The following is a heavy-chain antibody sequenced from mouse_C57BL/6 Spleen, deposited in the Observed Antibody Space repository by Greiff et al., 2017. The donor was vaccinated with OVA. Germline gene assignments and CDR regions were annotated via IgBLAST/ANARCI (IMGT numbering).Heavy chain of an antibody. CDR3: ARWGITTVVPYWYFDV. CDR1: GYTFTSYW. Sequence: QVQLQQPGAELVKPGASVKLSCKASGYTFTSYWMHWVKQRPGRGLEWIGRIDPNSGGTKYNEKFKSKATLTVDKPSSTAYMQLSSLTSEDSAVYYGARWGITTVVPYWYFDVWGTGTTVTVSS. J-gene: IGHJ1*03. CDR2: IDPNSGGT. V-gene: IGHV1-72*01. D-gene: IGHD1-1*01.